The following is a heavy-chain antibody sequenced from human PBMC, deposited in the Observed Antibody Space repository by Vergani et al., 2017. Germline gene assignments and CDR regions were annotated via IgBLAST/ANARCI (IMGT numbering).Heavy chain of an antibody. J-gene: IGHJ6*03. CDR1: GGSFTSYH. V-gene: IGHV4-34*01. Sequence: QVQLQRWGGGLLKPSETLSLTCVVNGGSFTSYHWTWIRQSPGEGREWVGDIDHTGRPDYNPSLKSRLTMSVDKSRNQFSLTLDSVTATDTAIYFCARVNTETNGHLYYYYYMDVWGQGTAVTVS. CDR2: IDHTGRP. CDR3: ARVNTETNGHLYYYYYMDV. D-gene: IGHD4-11*01.